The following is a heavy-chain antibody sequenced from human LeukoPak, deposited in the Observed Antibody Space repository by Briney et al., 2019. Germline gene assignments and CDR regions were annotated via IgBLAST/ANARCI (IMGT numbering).Heavy chain of an antibody. Sequence: SVKVSCKASGGTFSSYAISWVRQAPGQGLEWMGGIIPIFGTANYTQKFQGRVTITTDESTSTAYMELSSLRSEDTAVYYCARGIYSGSYRNYYYYYMDVWGKGTTVTVSS. V-gene: IGHV1-69*05. CDR1: GGTFSSYA. D-gene: IGHD1-26*01. J-gene: IGHJ6*03. CDR2: IIPIFGTA. CDR3: ARGIYSGSYRNYYYYYMDV.